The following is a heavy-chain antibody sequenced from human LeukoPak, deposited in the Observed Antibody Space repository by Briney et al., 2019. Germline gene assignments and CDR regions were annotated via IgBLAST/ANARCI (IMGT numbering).Heavy chain of an antibody. CDR2: IRTKAYGGTT. Sequence: PGGSLRLSRTASGFTYGDYAMSWVRQAPGKGLEWVGFIRTKAYGGTTEYAASVKGRFTISRDDSKSIVYLQMNSLKTEDTAVYYCASGLSGSYYDFDYWGQGTLVTVSS. D-gene: IGHD1-26*01. CDR3: ASGLSGSYYDFDY. V-gene: IGHV3-49*04. J-gene: IGHJ4*02. CDR1: GFTYGDYA.